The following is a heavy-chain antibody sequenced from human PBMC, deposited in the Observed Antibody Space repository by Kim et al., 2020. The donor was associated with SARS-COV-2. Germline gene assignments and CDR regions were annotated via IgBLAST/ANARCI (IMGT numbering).Heavy chain of an antibody. CDR3: AKGGATMIDY. Sequence: GGSLRLSCAASGFTFEDYAMLWVRQAPGKGLEWVSLISGNGDKRYYADSVKGRFTISRDNSKNSLYLQMNSLRTEDAALYYCAKGGATMIDYWGQGTLVTVSS. J-gene: IGHJ4*02. D-gene: IGHD3-22*01. V-gene: IGHV3-43*02. CDR2: ISGNGDKR. CDR1: GFTFEDYA.